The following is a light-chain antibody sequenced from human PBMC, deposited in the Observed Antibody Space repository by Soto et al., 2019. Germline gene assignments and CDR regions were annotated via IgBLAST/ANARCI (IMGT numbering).Light chain of an antibody. J-gene: IGKJ4*01. CDR1: QSISSY. Sequence: DIQMTQSPSSLSASVGDRVTITCRASQSISSYLIWYQHKPGKAPKLLIYGASSLYSGVPSRFSGSGSGTEFTLTINSLQPEDFATYYCQQSYSNPLTFGGGTKVEIK. V-gene: IGKV1-39*01. CDR3: QQSYSNPLT. CDR2: GAS.